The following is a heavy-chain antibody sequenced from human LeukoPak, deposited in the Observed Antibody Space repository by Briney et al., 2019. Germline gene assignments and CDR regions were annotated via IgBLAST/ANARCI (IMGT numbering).Heavy chain of an antibody. CDR2: IYYSGST. D-gene: IGHD3-22*01. V-gene: IGHV4-59*01. Sequence: SETLSLTCTVSGGSISSYYWSWIRQPPGKGLQWIGYIYYSGSTNYNPSLKSRVTISVDTSKNQFSLKLSSVTAADTAVYYCARVGRYYYDSSGYYRKGWFDPWGQGTLVTVSS. CDR1: GGSISSYY. CDR3: ARVGRYYYDSSGYYRKGWFDP. J-gene: IGHJ5*02.